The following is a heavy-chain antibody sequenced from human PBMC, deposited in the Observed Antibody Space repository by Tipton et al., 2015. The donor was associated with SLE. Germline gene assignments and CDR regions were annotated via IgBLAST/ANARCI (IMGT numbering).Heavy chain of an antibody. D-gene: IGHD1-26*01. CDR3: VRERKYVVRFRELVAPDL. J-gene: IGHJ3*01. Sequence: TLSLTCTVSGYSISSGYYWGWIRQPPWKGLEWIGSIYHSGSTYYNPSLESRVTMSVDTSKNQFSLKLSSVTAADTAMYYCVRERKYVVRFRELVAPDLWGQGTAITVSS. CDR2: IYHSGST. CDR1: GYSISSGYY. V-gene: IGHV4-38-2*02.